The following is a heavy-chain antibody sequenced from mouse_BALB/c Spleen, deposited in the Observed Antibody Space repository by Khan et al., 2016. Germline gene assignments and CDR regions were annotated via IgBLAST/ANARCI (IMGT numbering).Heavy chain of an antibody. D-gene: IGHD2-5*01. CDR2: NDPKNSNT. CDR1: GFTIKDTY. J-gene: IGHJ4*01. CDR3: VITSNFALDY. V-gene: IGHV14-3*02. Sequence: VQLKQSGAERVKAGASIKLSCTASGFTIKDTYLHWVRQRPEQGLEWIGKNDPKNSNTKYESKFQGKAIITSASSANTAYLQLCSLTSEDTAVFYCVITSNFALDYWGQGTSVTVSS.